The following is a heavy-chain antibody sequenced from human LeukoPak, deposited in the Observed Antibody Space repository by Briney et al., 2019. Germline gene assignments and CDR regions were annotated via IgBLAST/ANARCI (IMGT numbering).Heavy chain of an antibody. CDR1: EFTFSSYW. CDR3: TRVGYIDEGIDY. J-gene: IGHJ4*02. V-gene: IGHV3-7*04. Sequence: GGSLRLSCAASEFTFSSYWMTWVRQAPGKGLEWVANIKQDGSKKSYVDSVKGRFTISRDNAKNSLYLQMNSLRAEDTAIYYCTRVGYIDEGIDYWGQGTLVTVSS. D-gene: IGHD5-24*01. CDR2: IKQDGSKK.